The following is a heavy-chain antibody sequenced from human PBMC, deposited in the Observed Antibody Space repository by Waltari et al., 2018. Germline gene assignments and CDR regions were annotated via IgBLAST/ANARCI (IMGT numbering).Heavy chain of an antibody. D-gene: IGHD1-26*01. CDR1: GFTFNTFW. J-gene: IGHJ4*02. Sequence: EVQLVESGGGLVQPGGSLRLSCVASGFTFNTFWMSWVRRAPGKGLEWVTDIKQDGSATYYADSVKGRFTVSRDNAKNSLYLQMNSLRVEDTAVYYCARDWEGDRPNFDYWGQGTLVTVSS. CDR2: IKQDGSAT. V-gene: IGHV3-7*04. CDR3: ARDWEGDRPNFDY.